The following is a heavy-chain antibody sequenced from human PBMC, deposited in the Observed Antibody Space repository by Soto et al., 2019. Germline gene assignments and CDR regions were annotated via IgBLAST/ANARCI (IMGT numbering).Heavy chain of an antibody. J-gene: IGHJ4*02. CDR1: GGTFSSYA. V-gene: IGHV1-69*13. Sequence: SVKVSCKASGGTFSSYAISWVRQAPGQGLEWMGGIIPIFGTANYAQKFQGRVTITADESTSTAYMELSSLRSEDTAVYYCARAGIVVVTARYDVYYFDYWGQGTLVTVYS. D-gene: IGHD2-2*01. CDR3: ARAGIVVVTARYDVYYFDY. CDR2: IIPIFGTA.